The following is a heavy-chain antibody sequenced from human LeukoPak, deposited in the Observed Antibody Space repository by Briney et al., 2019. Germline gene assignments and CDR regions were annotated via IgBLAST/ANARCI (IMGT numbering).Heavy chain of an antibody. D-gene: IGHD5-18*01. CDR2: ISYDGSNK. CDR1: GFTFSTYG. J-gene: IGHJ4*02. Sequence: QTGGSLRLSCAASGFTFSTYGMHWVRQAPGKGLEWVAGISYDGSNKYYADSVKGRFTISGDNSKNTLYLQMNSLRAEDTAVYYCAKGRNTAMGPEFDSWGLGTLVTVSS. V-gene: IGHV3-30*18. CDR3: AKGRNTAMGPEFDS.